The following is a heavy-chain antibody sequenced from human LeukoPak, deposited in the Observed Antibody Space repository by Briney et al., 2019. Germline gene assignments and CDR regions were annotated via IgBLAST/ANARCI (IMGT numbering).Heavy chain of an antibody. CDR3: AEDAQKGFDYSNSLEY. V-gene: IGHV3-33*06. CDR2: IWNDGTNR. J-gene: IGHJ4*02. D-gene: IGHD4-11*01. Sequence: GGSLRLSCAASGFTFSHYGMHWVRQAPGKGLEWVAVIWNDGTNRYYGDSVKGRFTISRDDSKKTVYLQMNGLRAGDTAVYYCAEDAQKGFDYSNSLEYWGQGTLVTVSS. CDR1: GFTFSHYG.